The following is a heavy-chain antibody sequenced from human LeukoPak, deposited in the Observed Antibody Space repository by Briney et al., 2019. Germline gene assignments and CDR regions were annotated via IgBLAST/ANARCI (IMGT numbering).Heavy chain of an antibody. CDR2: IYHSGST. Sequence: SETLSLTCTVSGYSISSGYYWGWIRQPPGKGLEWIGSIYHSGSTYYNPSLKSRVTISVDTSKNQFSLKLSSVTAADTAVYYCARVEGSSRTEALGAYRYWGQGTLITVSS. CDR3: ARVEGSSRTEALGAYRY. J-gene: IGHJ4*02. V-gene: IGHV4-38-2*02. D-gene: IGHD6-13*01. CDR1: GYSISSGYY.